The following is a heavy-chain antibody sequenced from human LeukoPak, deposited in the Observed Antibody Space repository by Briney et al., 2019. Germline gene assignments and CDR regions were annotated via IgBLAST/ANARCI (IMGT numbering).Heavy chain of an antibody. V-gene: IGHV3-23*01. D-gene: IGHD4-23*01. CDR1: GFSFAPHA. J-gene: IGHJ4*01. Sequence: PRGSLRVSCAGSGFSFAPHAMSSVCQAPGKRLEWVSGIGRTDDSTHYADSVKGRFTISRDNSRQTLFLQMNSLRAEDTAVYYCARDPGTNGNYYFDTWGQGTLVTVSS. CDR2: IGRTDDST. CDR3: ARDPGTNGNYYFDT.